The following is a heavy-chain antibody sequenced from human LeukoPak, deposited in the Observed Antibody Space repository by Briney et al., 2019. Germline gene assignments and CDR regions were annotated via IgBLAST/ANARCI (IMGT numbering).Heavy chain of an antibody. Sequence: ASVKVSCKVSGYTLTELSMHWVRQAPGKGLEWVGGFDPEDGETIYAQKFQGRVTMTEDTSTDTAYMELSSLRSEDTAVYYCVEGIAAAGTFDYWGQGTLVTVSS. CDR3: VEGIAAAGTFDY. CDR2: FDPEDGET. V-gene: IGHV1-24*01. D-gene: IGHD6-13*01. J-gene: IGHJ4*02. CDR1: GYTLTELS.